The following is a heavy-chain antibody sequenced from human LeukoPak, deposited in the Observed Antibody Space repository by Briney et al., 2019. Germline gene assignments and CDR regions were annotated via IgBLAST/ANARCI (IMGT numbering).Heavy chain of an antibody. Sequence: PGGSLRLSCAASGFTFDDYAMHWVRQAPGEGLEWVSGISWNSGSIGYADSVKGRFTISRDNAKNSLYLQMNSLRAEDTALYYCAKDLSSSQNDAFDIWGQGTMVTVSS. V-gene: IGHV3-9*01. J-gene: IGHJ3*02. D-gene: IGHD6-13*01. CDR3: AKDLSSSQNDAFDI. CDR1: GFTFDDYA. CDR2: ISWNSGSI.